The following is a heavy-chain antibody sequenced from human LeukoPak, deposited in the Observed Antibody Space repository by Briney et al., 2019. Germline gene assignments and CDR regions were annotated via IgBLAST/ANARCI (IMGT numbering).Heavy chain of an antibody. J-gene: IGHJ4*02. Sequence: GGSLRLSCAASGFTSSSYGMHWVRQAPGKGLEWVAVISYDGSNKYYADSVKGRFTISRDNSKNTLYLQMNSLRAEDTAVYYRAKAGLDWLSDSFDYWGQGTLVTVSS. V-gene: IGHV3-30*18. CDR3: AKAGLDWLSDSFDY. D-gene: IGHD3-9*01. CDR1: GFTSSSYG. CDR2: ISYDGSNK.